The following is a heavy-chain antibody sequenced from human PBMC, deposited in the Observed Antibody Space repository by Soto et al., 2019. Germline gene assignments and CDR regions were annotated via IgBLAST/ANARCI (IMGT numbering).Heavy chain of an antibody. CDR2: IKQDGSEK. V-gene: IGHV3-7*04. D-gene: IGHD3-10*01. Sequence: GGSLRLSCAASGFTFSSYWMSWVRQAPGKGLEWVANIKQDGSEKYYVDSVKGRFTISRDNAKNSLYLQMNSLRAEDPAVYYCSRLWFGELLYDGMDVWGQGTTVTVS. CDR1: GFTFSSYW. CDR3: SRLWFGELLYDGMDV. J-gene: IGHJ6*02.